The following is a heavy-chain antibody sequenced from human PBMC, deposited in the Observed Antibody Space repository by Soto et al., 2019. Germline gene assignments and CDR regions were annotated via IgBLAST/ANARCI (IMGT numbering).Heavy chain of an antibody. CDR3: AKDVDTLTDHDDFDI. Sequence: EVQLLESGGGLVQPGGSLRLSCAASGFTFSSYAMSWVRQAPGKGLEWVSTISASGGSTYSADFVKGRFTISRDNSKSMLNLEMHSLRAEDTATYYCAKDVDTLTDHDDFDIWGQGTMVTVSS. V-gene: IGHV3-23*01. D-gene: IGHD3-9*01. CDR2: ISASGGST. J-gene: IGHJ3*02. CDR1: GFTFSSYA.